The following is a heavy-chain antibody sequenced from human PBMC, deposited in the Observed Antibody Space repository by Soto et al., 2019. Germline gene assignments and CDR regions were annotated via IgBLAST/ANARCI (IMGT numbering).Heavy chain of an antibody. CDR3: AREGTLRYFDWLNSSYSGMDV. J-gene: IGHJ6*02. D-gene: IGHD3-9*01. CDR1: GYTFTGYY. V-gene: IGHV1-2*04. CDR2: INPNSGGT. Sequence: ASVRVSCKASGYTFTGYYMHWVRQAPGQGLEWMGWINPNSGGTNYAQKFQGWVTMTRDTSISTAYMELSRLRSDDTAVYYCAREGTLRYFDWLNSSYSGMDVWGQGTTVTVSS.